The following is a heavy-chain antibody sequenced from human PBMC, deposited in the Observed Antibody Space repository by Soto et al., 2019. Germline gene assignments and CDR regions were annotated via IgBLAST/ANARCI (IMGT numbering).Heavy chain of an antibody. J-gene: IGHJ6*02. D-gene: IGHD3-10*01. CDR1: GGTFSSYA. V-gene: IGHV1-69*13. CDR3: ARDYGRGTHYYGSGSYYIPSYYGMDV. CDR2: IIPIFGTA. Sequence: SVKVSCKASGGTFSSYAISWVRQAPGQGLEWMGGIIPIFGTANYAQKFQGRVTITADESTSTAYMELSSLRSEDTAVYYCARDYGRGTHYYGSGSYYIPSYYGMDVWGQGTTVTVSS.